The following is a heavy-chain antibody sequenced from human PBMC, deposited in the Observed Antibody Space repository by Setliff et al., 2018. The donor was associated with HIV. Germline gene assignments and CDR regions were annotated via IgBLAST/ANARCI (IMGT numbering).Heavy chain of an antibody. CDR3: ARGRDKYGPIDY. CDR2: IYTTGST. V-gene: IGHV4-61*09. J-gene: IGHJ4*02. D-gene: IGHD3-10*01. CDR1: GGSISSGSYY. Sequence: NPSETLSLTCTVSGGSISSGSYYWTWIRQPAGKGLEWIGHIYTTGSTNYNPSLKSRVTISVDTSRSQFSLKLSSVTAADTAVYYCARGRDKYGPIDYWGQGTLVTVSS.